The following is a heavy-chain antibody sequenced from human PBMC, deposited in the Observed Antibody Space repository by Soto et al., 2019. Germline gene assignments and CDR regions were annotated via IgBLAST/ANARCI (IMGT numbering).Heavy chain of an antibody. CDR2: ISGGGGST. J-gene: IGHJ4*02. D-gene: IGHD3-3*01. CDR3: AKNYDFWSGYTNDY. Sequence: GGSLRLSCAASGFTFSSYAMSWVRQAPGKGLEWVSAISGGGGSTFYADSVKGRFTSSRDNSKNTLYLQINSLRAEDTAVYYCAKNYDFWSGYTNDYWGQGILVTVSS. CDR1: GFTFSSYA. V-gene: IGHV3-23*01.